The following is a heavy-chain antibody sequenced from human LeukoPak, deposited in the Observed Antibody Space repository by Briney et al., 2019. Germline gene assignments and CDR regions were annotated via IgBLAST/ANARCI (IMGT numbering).Heavy chain of an antibody. Sequence: SETLSLTCAVYGGSFSGYYWSWIRQPPGKGLEWIGEINHSGSTNYNPSLKSRVTISVDTSKNQFSLKLSSVTAADTAVYYCARLSGYSSSWYQWGQGTLVTVSS. D-gene: IGHD6-13*01. CDR2: INHSGST. CDR1: GGSFSGYY. V-gene: IGHV4-34*01. J-gene: IGHJ4*02. CDR3: ARLSGYSSSWYQ.